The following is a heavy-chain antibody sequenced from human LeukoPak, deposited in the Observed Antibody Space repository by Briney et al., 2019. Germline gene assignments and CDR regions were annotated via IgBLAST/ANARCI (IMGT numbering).Heavy chain of an antibody. D-gene: IGHD2-15*01. Sequence: GGSLRLSCAASGFTFSDYYMSWIRQAPGKGLEWVSFISSSGSTIYHADSMKGRFTSSRDNAKNSVYLQMNSLRAGDTAVYYCARGLGYCSGGSCPRRAFDIWGQGTMVTVSS. CDR2: ISSSGSTI. CDR3: ARGLGYCSGGSCPRRAFDI. V-gene: IGHV3-11*01. J-gene: IGHJ3*02. CDR1: GFTFSDYY.